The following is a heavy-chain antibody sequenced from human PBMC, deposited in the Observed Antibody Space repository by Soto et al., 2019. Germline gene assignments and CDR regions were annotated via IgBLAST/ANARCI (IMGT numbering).Heavy chain of an antibody. V-gene: IGHV1-69*01. CDR1: GVTINSFA. J-gene: IGHJ4*02. D-gene: IGHD4-17*01. Sequence: QVQLVQSGAEAKKPGSSVKVSCKASGVTINSFAVTWVRQAPGQGFQWLGGITPLFETTNYAQNFQGRVTITADESTTTSYVELRGLASEDTAVYYCARGYGGYFDDWGQGTLVIVSS. CDR2: ITPLFETT. CDR3: ARGYGGYFDD.